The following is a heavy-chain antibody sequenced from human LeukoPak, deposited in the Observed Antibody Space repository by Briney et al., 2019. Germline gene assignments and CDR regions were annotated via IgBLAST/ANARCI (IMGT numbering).Heavy chain of an antibody. Sequence: SGPTLVHPTPALTLTFTCSGFYLSSSGLGEGWIRQPPGNALEWLALIYCTDGKRSIPSLKSRLTITKDTSKNQVVLTMTNMDPVDTATYYCAHTGWFGESRPVLFDYWGQGTLVTVSS. CDR3: AHTGWFGESRPVLFDY. CDR1: GFYLSSSGLG. CDR2: IYCTDGK. D-gene: IGHD3-10*01. J-gene: IGHJ4*02. V-gene: IGHV2-5*01.